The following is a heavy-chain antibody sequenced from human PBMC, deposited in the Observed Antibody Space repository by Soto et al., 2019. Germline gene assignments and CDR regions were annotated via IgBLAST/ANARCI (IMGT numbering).Heavy chain of an antibody. CDR1: GGSISSGGYY. CDR3: ARGFTPPYDFWSGGYGMDV. J-gene: IGHJ6*02. CDR2: IYYSGST. D-gene: IGHD3-3*01. V-gene: IGHV4-31*03. Sequence: QVQLQESGPGLVKPSQTLSLTCTVSGGSISSGGYYWSWIRQHPGKGLEWIGYIYYSGSTYYNPSLKSRVTISVDTSKNQFSLKLSYVTAADTAVYYCARGFTPPYDFWSGGYGMDVWGQGTTVTVSS.